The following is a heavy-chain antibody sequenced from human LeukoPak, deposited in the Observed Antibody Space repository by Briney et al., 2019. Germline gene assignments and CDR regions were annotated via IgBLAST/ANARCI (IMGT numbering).Heavy chain of an antibody. D-gene: IGHD3-10*01. J-gene: IGHJ6*02. CDR3: AREGIMVVEALHYYYYGMDV. CDR1: GFTFSSYA. Sequence: GGSLRLSCAASGFTFSSYAMHWVRQAPGKGLEWVAVISYDGSNKYYADSVKGRFTISRDNSKNTLYLQMNSLRAGDTAAYYCAREGIMVVEALHYYYYGMDVWGQGTTVTVSS. CDR2: ISYDGSNK. V-gene: IGHV3-30-3*01.